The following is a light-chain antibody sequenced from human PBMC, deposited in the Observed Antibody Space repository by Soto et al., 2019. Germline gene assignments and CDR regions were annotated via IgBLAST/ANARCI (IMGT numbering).Light chain of an antibody. CDR3: QQTYNLPWT. J-gene: IGKJ1*01. Sequence: QINLGASCMFASKRDRITITCRASQNISTYLNWYQQKPGKAPKLLIYLTSSLQSGVPSRFSGSGSGTDFTLTISSLQXEDFATYCCQQTYNLPWTFGQGTKVDI. CDR1: QNISTY. CDR2: LTS. V-gene: IGKV1-39*01.